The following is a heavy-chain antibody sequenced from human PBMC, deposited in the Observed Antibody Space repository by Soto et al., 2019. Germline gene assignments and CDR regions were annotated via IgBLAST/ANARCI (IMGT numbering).Heavy chain of an antibody. CDR2: TRNKANSYTT. CDR1: GFTFSSYG. Sequence: GGSLRLSCAASGFTFSSYGMHWVRQAPGKGLEWVGRTRNKANSYTTEYAASVKGRFTISRDDSKNSLYLQMNSLKTEDTAVYYCARSPYYDFWSGYDYWGQGTLVTVSS. CDR3: ARSPYYDFWSGYDY. D-gene: IGHD3-3*01. V-gene: IGHV3-72*01. J-gene: IGHJ4*02.